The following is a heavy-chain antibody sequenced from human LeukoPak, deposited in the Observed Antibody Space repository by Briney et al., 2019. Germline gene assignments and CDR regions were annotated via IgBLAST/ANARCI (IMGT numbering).Heavy chain of an antibody. V-gene: IGHV4-39*07. CDR1: GGSISSSNFY. CDR3: ASLYGSGNYYPSDY. J-gene: IGHJ4*02. CDR2: VYYSGST. D-gene: IGHD3-10*01. Sequence: SETLSLTCTVSGGSISSSNFYWGWIRQPPGKGREWIGNVYYSGSTSYPPSLKSRVTISIDTSKNQFSLKLSSVTAADTAVYYCASLYGSGNYYPSDYWGRGTLVTVSS.